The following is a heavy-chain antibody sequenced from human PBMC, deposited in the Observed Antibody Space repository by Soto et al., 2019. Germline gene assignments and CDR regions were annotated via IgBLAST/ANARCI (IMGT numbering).Heavy chain of an antibody. V-gene: IGHV3-74*01. CDR3: AKDHSGSNSLDY. J-gene: IGHJ4*02. CDR1: GFTFSGYW. CDR2: MNTDGRKR. Sequence: PGGSLRLSCAASGFTFSGYWMHWVRQVPGKGLEWVSRMNTDGRKRHYADSVKGRFTISRDNVKNTLYLQMNSLRVEDSAVYYCAKDHSGSNSLDYWGLGTLVTVSS. D-gene: IGHD2-15*01.